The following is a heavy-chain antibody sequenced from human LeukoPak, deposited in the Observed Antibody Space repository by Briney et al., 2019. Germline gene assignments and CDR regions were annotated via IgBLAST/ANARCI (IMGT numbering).Heavy chain of an antibody. Sequence: ASVKVSCKASGYTFTSYYMHWVRQAPGQGLEWMEIINPSGGSTSYAQKFQGRVTMTRDTSTSTVYMELSSLRSEDTAVYYCARDSSDSSGWDAFDYWGQGTLVTVSS. J-gene: IGHJ4*02. CDR2: INPSGGST. CDR1: GYTFTSYY. D-gene: IGHD6-19*01. CDR3: ARDSSDSSGWDAFDY. V-gene: IGHV1-46*01.